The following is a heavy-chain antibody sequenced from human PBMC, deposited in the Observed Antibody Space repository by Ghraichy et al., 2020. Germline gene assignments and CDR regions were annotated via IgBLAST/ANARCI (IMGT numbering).Heavy chain of an antibody. J-gene: IGHJ4*02. D-gene: IGHD5-24*01. CDR2: ISVSGGST. CDR3: AKARWQRYYFDY. V-gene: IGHV3-23*01. CDR1: GFTFSSYA. Sequence: GGSLRLSCAASGFTFSSYAMSWVRQAPGKGLEWVSAISVSGGSTYYADSVKGRFTISRDNSKNTLYLQMNSLRAEDTAVYYCAKARWQRYYFDYWGQGTLVTVSS.